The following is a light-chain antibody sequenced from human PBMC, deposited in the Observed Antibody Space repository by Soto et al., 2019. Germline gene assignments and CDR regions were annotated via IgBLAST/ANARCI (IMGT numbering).Light chain of an antibody. V-gene: IGLV1-44*01. CDR1: SSNIGSNT. CDR3: AVWDESLECRV. CDR2: GQN. J-gene: IGLJ2*01. Sequence: QSVLTQPPSASGTPGQRVTISCSGSSSNIGSNTLNWYLQLPGTAPKRRIYGQNQRPSGVPDRFSGSKSGTSASLAISCLQSQLQGDYYCAVWDESLECRVFGGGTKLTVL.